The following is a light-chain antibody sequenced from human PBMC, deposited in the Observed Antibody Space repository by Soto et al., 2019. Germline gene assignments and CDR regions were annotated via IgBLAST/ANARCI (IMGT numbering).Light chain of an antibody. J-gene: IGLJ3*02. Sequence: QSALTQPASVSGSPGQSITISCTGTSSDVGGYNYVSWYQQHPGKAPKLMIYEVSNRPSGVSNRFSGSKSGSTASLTISGLQAEDEAGYYCSSYTSSSTLGVFGGGTKVTVL. CDR3: SSYTSSSTLGV. CDR2: EVS. V-gene: IGLV2-14*01. CDR1: SSDVGGYNY.